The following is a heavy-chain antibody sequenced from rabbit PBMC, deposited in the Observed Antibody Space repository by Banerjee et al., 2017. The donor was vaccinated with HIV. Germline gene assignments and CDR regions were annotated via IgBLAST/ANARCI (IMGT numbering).Heavy chain of an antibody. V-gene: IGHV1S40*01. Sequence: QSLEESGGDLVKPGASLTLTCTASGFSFSSGYYMCWVRQAPGKGLEWIACIGVGVGNTYYATWAKGRFTISKTSSTTVTLQMTSLTAADTATYFCARADYAGTGYLTSYGMDLWGPGTLVTVS. CDR3: ARADYAGTGYLTSYGMDL. J-gene: IGHJ6*01. D-gene: IGHD8-1*01. CDR2: IGVGVGNT. CDR1: GFSFSSGYY.